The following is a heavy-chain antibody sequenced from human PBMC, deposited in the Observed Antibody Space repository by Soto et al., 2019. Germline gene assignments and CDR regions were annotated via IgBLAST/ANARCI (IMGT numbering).Heavy chain of an antibody. D-gene: IGHD3-3*01. J-gene: IGHJ4*02. CDR1: NGSFMGYY. CDR2: INHFGSP. Sequence: SETLSLTCGVYNGSFMGYYWTWVRQPPGKGLEWIGEINHFGSPNYNPSLKGRVAISIDTSKHQFSLSLRSLTAADTAVYYCASLNGGRFLDKGDYWGQGILVTVSS. CDR3: ASLNGGRFLDKGDY. V-gene: IGHV4-34*01.